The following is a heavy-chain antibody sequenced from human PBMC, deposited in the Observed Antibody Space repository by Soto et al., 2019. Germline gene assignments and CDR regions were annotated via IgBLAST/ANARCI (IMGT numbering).Heavy chain of an antibody. Sequence: ASVKVSCKASGGTFSSYAISWVRQAPGQGLEWMGGIIPIFGTANHAQKFQGRVTITADKSTSTAYMELSSLRSEDTAVYYCAANYYDSSGYYYALFDYWGQGTLVTVSS. V-gene: IGHV1-69*06. J-gene: IGHJ4*02. CDR2: IIPIFGTA. D-gene: IGHD3-22*01. CDR3: AANYYDSSGYYYALFDY. CDR1: GGTFSSYA.